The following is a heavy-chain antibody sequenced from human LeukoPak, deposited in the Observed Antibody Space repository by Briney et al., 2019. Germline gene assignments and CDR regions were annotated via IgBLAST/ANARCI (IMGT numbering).Heavy chain of an antibody. Sequence: PGGSLRLSCAASGFTVSSNYMSWVRQAPGKGLEWVSVIYSGGSTYYADSVKGRFTISRDNSKNTLYLQMNGLRAEDTAVYYCAREQRYYDYVWGTSLYYMDVWGKGTTVTVSS. CDR3: AREQRYYDYVWGTSLYYMDV. D-gene: IGHD3-16*01. CDR2: IYSGGST. J-gene: IGHJ6*03. CDR1: GFTVSSNY. V-gene: IGHV3-53*01.